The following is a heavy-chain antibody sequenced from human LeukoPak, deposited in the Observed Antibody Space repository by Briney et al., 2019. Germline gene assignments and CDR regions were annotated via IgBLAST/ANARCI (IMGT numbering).Heavy chain of an antibody. CDR2: IHPNSGGT. CDR1: GYTFTGYY. J-gene: IGHJ1*01. CDR3: ARLAAVSG. Sequence: ASVKVSCKASGYTFTGYYLHWVRQAPGQGLEWMGLIHPNSGGTNYAPKFEGRVTMTRDTSISTAYMELSSLRSDDTAVYYCARLAAVSGWGQGTLVTVSS. D-gene: IGHD6-19*01. V-gene: IGHV1-2*02.